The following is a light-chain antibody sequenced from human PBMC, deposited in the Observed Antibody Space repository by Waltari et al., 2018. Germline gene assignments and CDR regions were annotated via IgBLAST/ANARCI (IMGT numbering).Light chain of an antibody. Sequence: DIVMTQSPDSLSGSLGERATINCKSSQCVFYSSYNKNDLAWYQQKPGQPPKLLIYWASTRESGVPDRFSGSGSGTDFTLTISSLQAEDVAVYYCHQYYSIPYTFGQGTKLEVK. V-gene: IGKV4-1*01. J-gene: IGKJ2*01. CDR3: HQYYSIPYT. CDR1: QCVFYSSYNKND. CDR2: WAS.